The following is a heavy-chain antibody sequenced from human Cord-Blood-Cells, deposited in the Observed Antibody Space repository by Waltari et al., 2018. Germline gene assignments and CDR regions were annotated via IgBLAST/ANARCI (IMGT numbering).Heavy chain of an antibody. J-gene: IGHJ3*02. CDR1: GYTFTSYD. V-gene: IGHV1-8*01. Sequence: KPGASVKVSCKASGYTFTSYDINWVRQATGQGLEWMGWMNPNSGNTGYAQKFQGRVTMTRNTSISTAYMELSSLRSEDTAVYYCATTLTGLRDAFDIWGQGTMVTVSS. CDR2: MNPNSGNT. CDR3: ATTLTGLRDAFDI. D-gene: IGHD7-27*01.